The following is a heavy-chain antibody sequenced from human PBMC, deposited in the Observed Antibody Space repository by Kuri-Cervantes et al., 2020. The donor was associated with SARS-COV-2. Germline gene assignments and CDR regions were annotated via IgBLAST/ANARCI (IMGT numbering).Heavy chain of an antibody. D-gene: IGHD4-11*01. V-gene: IGHV3-7*03. J-gene: IGHJ5*01. CDR3: VRGTEDYSGARSFFDS. CDR2: IKQDDTEY. CDR1: GFSFSTYW. Sequence: GALRLSCAASGFSFSTYWMNWVRQAPGKGLEWAANIKQDDTEYYYVDSVRGRFTISRDNAKNSMYLQMNSLRAEDTAIYYCVRGTEDYSGARSFFDSWGQGTPVTVSS.